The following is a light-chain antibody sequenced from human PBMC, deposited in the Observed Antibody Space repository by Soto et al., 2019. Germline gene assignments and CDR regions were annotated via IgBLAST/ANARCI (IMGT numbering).Light chain of an antibody. CDR3: QQYGSAPRT. Sequence: DIVLTQSPGTLSLSPGERATISCRASQSIRSSYLAWYQQKPGQAPRLLIYAASSRATGIPDRFSGSGSGTDITLTISRLESEDFAVYYCQQYGSAPRTFGQGTKVEIK. CDR2: AAS. CDR1: QSIRSSY. V-gene: IGKV3-20*01. J-gene: IGKJ1*01.